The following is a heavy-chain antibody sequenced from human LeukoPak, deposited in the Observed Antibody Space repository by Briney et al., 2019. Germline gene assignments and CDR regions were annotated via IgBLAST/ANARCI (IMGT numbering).Heavy chain of an antibody. V-gene: IGHV3-7*01. D-gene: IGHD6-13*01. CDR2: IKQDGSEK. Sequence: QTGGSLRLSCAASGFTFSSYWMSWVRQAPGKGLEWVANIKQDGSEKYYVDSVKGRFTISRGNAKNSLYLQMNSLRAEDTAAYYCARGSGSSWFDYWGQGTLVTVSS. CDR1: GFTFSSYW. J-gene: IGHJ4*02. CDR3: ARGSGSSWFDY.